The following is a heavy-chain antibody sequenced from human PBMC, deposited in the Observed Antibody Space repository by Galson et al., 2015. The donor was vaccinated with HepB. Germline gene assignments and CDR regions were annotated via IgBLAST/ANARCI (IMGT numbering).Heavy chain of an antibody. D-gene: IGHD2/OR15-2a*01. J-gene: IGHJ4*02. V-gene: IGHV4-39*02. CDR2: IYYTENT. CDR3: ARAADDSRTSLWSD. CDR1: GVSIRNNRYY. Sequence: SETLSLTCSVSGVSIRNNRYYWGWVRQSPGKGLEWLGNIYYTENTYYNPSLNGRLTVSQDKSKNHFSLNLRSVTAADTAVYYCARAADDSRTSLWSDWGQGTRVIVSS.